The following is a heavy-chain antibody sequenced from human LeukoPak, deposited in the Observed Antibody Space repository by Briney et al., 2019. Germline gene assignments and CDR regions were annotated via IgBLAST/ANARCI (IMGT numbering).Heavy chain of an antibody. V-gene: IGHV3-7*04. D-gene: IGHD5-24*01. Sequence: PGGSLRLSCAASGLTFCNYWMSWVRQAPGKGVEWVANIKQDGSEKYYVDSVKGRFTISRDNAKNSLYLQMNSLRAEDTAVYYCARPGDGYNWGRFDYWGQGALVTVSS. CDR2: IKQDGSEK. CDR1: GLTFCNYW. J-gene: IGHJ4*02. CDR3: ARPGDGYNWGRFDY.